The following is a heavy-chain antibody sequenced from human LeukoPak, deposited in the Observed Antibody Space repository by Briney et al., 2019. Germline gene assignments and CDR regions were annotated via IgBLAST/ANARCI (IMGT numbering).Heavy chain of an antibody. CDR3: ARERQQLVKGFDP. Sequence: GASVKVSCKASGGTFSSYAISWVRQAPGQRLEWMGWINAGNGNTKYSQKFQGRVTITRDTSASTAYMELSSLRSEDTAVYYCARERQQLVKGFDPWGQGTLVTVSS. CDR2: INAGNGNT. J-gene: IGHJ5*02. D-gene: IGHD6-13*01. V-gene: IGHV1-3*01. CDR1: GGTFSSYA.